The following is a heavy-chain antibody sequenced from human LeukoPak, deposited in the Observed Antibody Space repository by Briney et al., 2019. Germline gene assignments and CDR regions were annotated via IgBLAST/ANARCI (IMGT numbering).Heavy chain of an antibody. CDR3: ATSQSTSGQYGNAFDI. J-gene: IGHJ3*02. V-gene: IGHV3-7*01. CDR1: GFTSSSYW. Sequence: GGSLRHSCAASGFTSSSYWMSWVRQAPGKGLEWVANIKQDGREKSYVDSVKGRFTISRDNAKNSLYLQMNSLRAEDTAVYYCATSQSTSGQYGNAFDIWGQGTMVTVSS. D-gene: IGHD2-15*01. CDR2: IKQDGREK.